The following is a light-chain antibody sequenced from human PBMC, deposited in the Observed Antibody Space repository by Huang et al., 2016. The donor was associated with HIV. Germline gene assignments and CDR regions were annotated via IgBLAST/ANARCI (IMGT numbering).Light chain of an antibody. J-gene: IGKJ4*01. Sequence: SLSCRASQNINTHLAWYQHRPGQSPRLLIYDASTTVPGVAARFSGSGSGTDFTLTINSLDSEDFAHSYCQQLFHGLTFVVWTKVE. CDR1: QNINTH. V-gene: IGKV3-11*01. CDR3: QQLFHGLT. CDR2: DAS.